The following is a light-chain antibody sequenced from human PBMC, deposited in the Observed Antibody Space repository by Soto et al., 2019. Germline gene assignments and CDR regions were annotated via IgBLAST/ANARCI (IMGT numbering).Light chain of an antibody. V-gene: IGKV1-39*01. Sequence: DIQMTQSPSSLSASVGDRVTITCRASQGISTYLVWYQQRQGRAPKLLIYDASSLLSGVPSRFSGSGSGTDFTLTISSLQPEDFATYYCQQSYRTPYTFGHRTKLETK. CDR2: DAS. CDR1: QGISTY. J-gene: IGKJ2*01. CDR3: QQSYRTPYT.